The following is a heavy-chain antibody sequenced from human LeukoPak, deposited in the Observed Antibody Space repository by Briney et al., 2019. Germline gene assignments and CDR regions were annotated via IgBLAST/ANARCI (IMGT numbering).Heavy chain of an antibody. CDR2: FDPEDGET. J-gene: IGHJ6*02. CDR3: ATDHRPYYYYGMDV. CDR1: GYTLTELS. V-gene: IGHV1-24*01. Sequence: ASVKVSCKVSGYTLTELSMHWVRQAPGKGLEWMGGFDPEDGETIYAQKFQGRVTMAEDTSIDTAYMELSSLRSEDTAVYYCATDHRPYYYYGMDVWGQGTTVTVSS.